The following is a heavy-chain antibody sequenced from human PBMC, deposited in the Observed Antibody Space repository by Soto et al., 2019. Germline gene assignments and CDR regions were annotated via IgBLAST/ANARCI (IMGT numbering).Heavy chain of an antibody. Sequence: QVQLVQSGAEVKKPGSSVKVSCKASGGTFSSYAISWVRQAPGQGLEWMGGIIPIFGTANYARKFQGRVTITGDESTSTAYMELSSLRSEDTAVYYCAKDIVVVPAAMLGAFDIWGQGTMVTVSS. J-gene: IGHJ3*02. CDR2: IIPIFGTA. CDR1: GGTFSSYA. V-gene: IGHV1-69*01. D-gene: IGHD2-2*01. CDR3: AKDIVVVPAAMLGAFDI.